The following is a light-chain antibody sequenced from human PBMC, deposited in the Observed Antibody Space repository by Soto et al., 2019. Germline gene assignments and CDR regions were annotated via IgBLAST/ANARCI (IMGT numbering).Light chain of an antibody. CDR2: AAS. Sequence: IQLTQSPSSLSASVGDRVTITCRASQVISSYLAWYQQKPGKAPKLLIYAASTLQSGVPSRFSGRGSVTDFTLTTSSLQPEDFAPYYCQQLNSYPRFGQGTRLEIK. J-gene: IGKJ5*01. CDR1: QVISSY. CDR3: QQLNSYPR. V-gene: IGKV1-9*01.